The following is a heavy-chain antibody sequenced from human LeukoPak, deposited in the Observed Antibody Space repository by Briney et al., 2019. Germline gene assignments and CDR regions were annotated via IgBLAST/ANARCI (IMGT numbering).Heavy chain of an antibody. V-gene: IGHV3-23*01. J-gene: IGHJ6*03. CDR2: ISGSGGSK. D-gene: IGHD3-22*01. Sequence: GGSLRLSCAASGFTFSSYAMSWVRQAPGKGLEWVSVISGSGGSKYYADSVKGRFTISRDNSKNTLYLQMNSLIAEDTAVNYCARDLDSYYYMDDWGKGTTVTVSS. CDR3: ARDLDSYYYMDD. CDR1: GFTFSSYA.